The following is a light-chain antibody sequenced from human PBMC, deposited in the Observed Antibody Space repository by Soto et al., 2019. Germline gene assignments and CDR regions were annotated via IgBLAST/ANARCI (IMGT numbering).Light chain of an antibody. CDR2: DVT. J-gene: IGLJ1*01. Sequence: QSVLTQPRSVSGSPGQSVTISCTGTSSDVGGFNSVSWYQHHPDKVHKLMIYDVTKRPSGVPFRFSGSKSGNTASLTISGLQADDEADYYCYSYAGTNTHVFGTGTKVTVL. V-gene: IGLV2-11*01. CDR3: YSYAGTNTHV. CDR1: SSDVGGFNS.